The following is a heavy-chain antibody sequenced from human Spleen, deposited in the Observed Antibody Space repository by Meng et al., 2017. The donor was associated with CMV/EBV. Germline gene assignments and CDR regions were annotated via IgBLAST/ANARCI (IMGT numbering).Heavy chain of an antibody. J-gene: IGHJ4*02. V-gene: IGHV3-74*01. CDR2: INSDGSTT. D-gene: IGHD3-3*01. CDR3: ARGFGASTEDFDY. Sequence: GGSLRLSCAASGFTFSSYWMHWVRQAPGKGLEWVSRINSDGSTTSYADSVKDRFTISRDNAKNTVYMQMSSLRAEDTAVYYCARGFGASTEDFDYWGQGTLVTVSS. CDR1: GFTFSSYW.